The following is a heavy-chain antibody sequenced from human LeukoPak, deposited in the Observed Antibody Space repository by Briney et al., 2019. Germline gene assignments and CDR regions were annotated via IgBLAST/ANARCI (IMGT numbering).Heavy chain of an antibody. CDR1: GGSISSSSYY. J-gene: IGHJ4*02. V-gene: IGHV4-39*01. CDR2: IYYSGST. CDR3: ARAAPPDY. Sequence: PSETLSLTCTVSGGSISSSSYYWGWIRQPPGKGLEWIGSIYYSGSTYYNPSLKSRVTISVDTSKNQFSLKLSSVTAADTAVYYCARAAPPDYWGQGTLVTVSS.